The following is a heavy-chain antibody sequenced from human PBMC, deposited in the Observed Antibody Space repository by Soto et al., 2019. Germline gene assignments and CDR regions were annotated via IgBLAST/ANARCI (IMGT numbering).Heavy chain of an antibody. Sequence: ASVKVSCKASGYTFTGYYMHWVRQAPGLGLEWMGWISAYNGNTNYAQKLQGRVTMTTDTSTSTAYMELRSLRSDDTAVYYCARDHGYCSGGTCYPRYWGQGTLVTVSS. V-gene: IGHV1-18*04. CDR1: GYTFTGYY. CDR3: ARDHGYCSGGTCYPRY. CDR2: ISAYNGNT. D-gene: IGHD2-15*01. J-gene: IGHJ4*02.